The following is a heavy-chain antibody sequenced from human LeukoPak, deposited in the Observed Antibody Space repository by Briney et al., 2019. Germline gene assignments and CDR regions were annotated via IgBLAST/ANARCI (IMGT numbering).Heavy chain of an antibody. CDR3: ARDQGDYYDSSXXXYDY. J-gene: IGHJ4*02. CDR1: GFTFSRDW. D-gene: IGHD3-22*01. V-gene: IGHV3-7*01. CDR2: IKQDGSEK. Sequence: GGSLRLSCATSGFTFSRDWMSWVRQAPGKGLEWVANIKQDGSEKYYVDSVKGRFTISRDNAKNSLYLQMNSLRAEDTAVYYCARDQGDYYDSSXXXYDYWGQGTLVTVSS.